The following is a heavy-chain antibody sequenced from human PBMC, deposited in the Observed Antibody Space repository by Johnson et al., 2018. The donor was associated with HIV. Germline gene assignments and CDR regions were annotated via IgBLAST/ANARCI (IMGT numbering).Heavy chain of an antibody. CDR3: ANPTGSDAFDI. V-gene: IGHV3-30*02. CDR2: IRYYESTN. CDR1: GFTFGDYA. J-gene: IGHJ3*02. Sequence: VQLVESGGGLVQPGRSLRLSCAASGFTFGDYAMHWVRHAPGKGLEWVAFIRYYESTNYYAASLKGRITISRDNSKNTLYLQMNSVRAEGTAVYYCANPTGSDAFDIWGQGTMVTVSS.